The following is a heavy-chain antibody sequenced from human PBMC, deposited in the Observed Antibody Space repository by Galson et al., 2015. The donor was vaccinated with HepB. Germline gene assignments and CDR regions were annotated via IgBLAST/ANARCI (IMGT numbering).Heavy chain of an antibody. J-gene: IGHJ4*02. CDR2: VSAYNGDT. CDR3: ARDPRVAVAGQFYYFDY. CDR1: GYTFTSCG. Sequence: SVKVSCKATGYTFTSCGFSWVRQAPGQGLEWMGWVSAYNGDTDYAQKFQGRVTMTTDTSTNTVYMELGSLNYDDTAVYYCARDPRVAVAGQFYYFDYWGQGTLVTVSS. D-gene: IGHD6-19*01. V-gene: IGHV1-18*01.